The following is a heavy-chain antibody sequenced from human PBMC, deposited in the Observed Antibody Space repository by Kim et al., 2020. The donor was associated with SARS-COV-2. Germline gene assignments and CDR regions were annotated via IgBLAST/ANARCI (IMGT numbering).Heavy chain of an antibody. D-gene: IGHD5-12*01. J-gene: IGHJ3*02. CDR1: GFTFSSYW. V-gene: IGHV3-7*03. Sequence: GGSLRLSCAASGFTFSSYWMSWVRQAPGKGLEWVANIKQDGSEKYYVDSVKGRFTISRDNAKNSLYLQMNSLRAEDTAVYYCARGPRTIRRGAVAFDIWGQGTMVTVSS. CDR3: ARGPRTIRRGAVAFDI. CDR2: IKQDGSEK.